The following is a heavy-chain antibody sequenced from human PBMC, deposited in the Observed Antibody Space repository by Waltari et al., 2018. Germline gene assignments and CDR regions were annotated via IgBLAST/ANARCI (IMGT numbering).Heavy chain of an antibody. Sequence: EVHLLESGGGLAQPGGSLRLSCAASGFNFISDAMSWVRQAPGKGLEWCSGISDSGVITKYADSVKGRFTVSRDNSKNTVFLQLNSLRAEDTAIYYCARHLYSIDYLELGYWGQGTLVTVSS. V-gene: IGHV3-23*01. CDR2: ISDSGVIT. J-gene: IGHJ4*02. CDR1: GFNFISDA. D-gene: IGHD3-22*01. CDR3: ARHLYSIDYLELGY.